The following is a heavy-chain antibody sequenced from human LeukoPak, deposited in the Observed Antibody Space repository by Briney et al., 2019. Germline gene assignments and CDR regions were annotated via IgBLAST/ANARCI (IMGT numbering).Heavy chain of an antibody. D-gene: IGHD4-17*01. V-gene: IGHV4-31*03. CDR2: IYYSGST. Sequence: PSETLSLTCTVSGGSISSGGYYWSWIRQHPGKGLEWIGYIYYSGSTYYNPSLKSRVTISVDKSKNQFSLKLSSVTAADTAVYYCARGDYGDYVFPDYWGQGTLVTVSS. J-gene: IGHJ4*02. CDR3: ARGDYGDYVFPDY. CDR1: GGSISSGGYY.